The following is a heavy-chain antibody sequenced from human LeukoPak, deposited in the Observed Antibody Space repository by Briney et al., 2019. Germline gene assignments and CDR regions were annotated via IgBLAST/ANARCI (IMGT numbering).Heavy chain of an antibody. J-gene: IGHJ4*02. CDR3: AKDDSYYGSGSYFSRPPDY. V-gene: IGHV3-48*03. Sequence: PGGSLRLSCAASGFTFSNYEMNWVRQAPGKGLEWLSYISGNGNTIYYADSVKGRFTISRDNAKNSLYLQMNSLRAEDTAVYYCAKDDSYYGSGSYFSRPPDYRGQGTLVTVSS. D-gene: IGHD3-10*01. CDR2: ISGNGNTI. CDR1: GFTFSNYE.